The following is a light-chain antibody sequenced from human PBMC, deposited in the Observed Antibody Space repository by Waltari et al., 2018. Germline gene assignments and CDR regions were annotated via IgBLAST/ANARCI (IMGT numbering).Light chain of an antibody. V-gene: IGKV1-5*01. CDR2: DAS. CDR1: QSISRW. CDR3: QQYDNYSPTT. J-gene: IGKJ1*01. Sequence: DIQMTQSPSTLSASVGDSVPITCRASQSISRWLAWYQQKPGKAPKLLIYDASSLESGVPSRFRGSGSATEFTLTISSLQPDDFATYYCQQYDNYSPTTFGQGTKVEIK.